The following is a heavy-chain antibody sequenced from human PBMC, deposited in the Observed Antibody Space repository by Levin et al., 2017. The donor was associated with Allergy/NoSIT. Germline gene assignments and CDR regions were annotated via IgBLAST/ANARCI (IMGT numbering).Heavy chain of an antibody. CDR1: GYTFTGYY. D-gene: IGHD3-10*01. J-gene: IGHJ4*02. V-gene: IGHV1-2*02. CDR2: INPNSGGT. Sequence: ASVKVSCKASGYTFTGYYMHWVRQAPGQGLEWMGWINPNSGGTNYAQKFQGRVTMTRDTSISTAYMELSRLRSDDTAVYYCAVPHYYGSGSYQNPDYWGQGTLVTVSS. CDR3: AVPHYYGSGSYQNPDY.